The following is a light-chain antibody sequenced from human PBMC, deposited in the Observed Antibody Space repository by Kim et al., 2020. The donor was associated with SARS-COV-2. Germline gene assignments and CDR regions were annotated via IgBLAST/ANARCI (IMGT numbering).Light chain of an antibody. V-gene: IGKV6-21*01. CDR2: FAS. J-gene: IGKJ1*01. CDR1: QTIGNN. Sequence: SVTPKETVTIPCRASQTIGNNLHWYQQKPGQSPKLLIKFASQSCSGVPSRFSGSGSGTDFTLTINGLEAEDAATYFCHQSSSFPTFGQGTKVDIK. CDR3: HQSSSFPT.